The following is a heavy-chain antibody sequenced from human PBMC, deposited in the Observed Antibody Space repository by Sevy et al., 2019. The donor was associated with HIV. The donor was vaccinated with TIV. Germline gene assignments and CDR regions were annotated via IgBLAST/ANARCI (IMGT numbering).Heavy chain of an antibody. CDR1: GFSFSHYA. CDR2: ISYDGTYK. J-gene: IGHJ4*02. D-gene: IGHD2-8*01. CDR3: ARVAVAYCTNDSYHRFDY. Sequence: GGSLRLSCAVSGFSFSHYAFHWVRQAPGKGLEWVSLISYDGTYKYYADSVKGRFTISRDNSKNTLYLQMNSLRGNDTAVYYCARVAVAYCTNDSYHRFDYRGPGALVTVSS. V-gene: IGHV3-30-3*01.